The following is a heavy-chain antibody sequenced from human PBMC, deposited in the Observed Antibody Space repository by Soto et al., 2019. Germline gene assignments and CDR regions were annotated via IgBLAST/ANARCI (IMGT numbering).Heavy chain of an antibody. CDR1: GFTVSSNY. Sequence: PGGSLRLSCAASGFTVSSNYMSWVRQAPGKGLEWVSVIYSGGSTYYADSVKGRFTISRDNSKNTLYLQMNSLRAEDTVVYYCARVKGGQLPPLFYGMDVWGQGTTVTVSS. CDR2: IYSGGST. D-gene: IGHD6-6*01. CDR3: ARVKGGQLPPLFYGMDV. J-gene: IGHJ6*02. V-gene: IGHV3-53*01.